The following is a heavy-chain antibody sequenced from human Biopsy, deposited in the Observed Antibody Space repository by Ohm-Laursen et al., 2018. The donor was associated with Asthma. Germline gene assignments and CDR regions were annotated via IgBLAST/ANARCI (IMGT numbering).Heavy chain of an antibody. Sequence: SLRLSCAASGLNFEDYVMHSVRQAPGKGLEWVSGISWNSRSIGYGDSVKGRFTISRDNTKNSLYLQMNSLSPEDTAMYYCRALPTRTMYFDSWGQGTLVTVSS. J-gene: IGHJ4*02. CDR3: RALPTRTMYFDS. CDR1: GLNFEDYV. CDR2: ISWNSRSI. V-gene: IGHV3-9*01. D-gene: IGHD4/OR15-4a*01.